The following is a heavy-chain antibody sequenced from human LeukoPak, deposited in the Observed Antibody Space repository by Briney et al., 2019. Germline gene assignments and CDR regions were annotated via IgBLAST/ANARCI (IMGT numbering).Heavy chain of an antibody. CDR1: GFTFSSYA. CDR3: AKARYCSGGSCYHDY. V-gene: IGHV3-23*01. D-gene: IGHD2-15*01. Sequence: GGSLRLSSATSGFTFSSYAMSWVRQAPGKGLEWVSSISGSGGSTYYADSVKGRFTISRDNSKNTLYVQMDSLRAEDTAVYYCAKARYCSGGSCYHDYWGQGTLVTVSS. CDR2: ISGSGGST. J-gene: IGHJ4*02.